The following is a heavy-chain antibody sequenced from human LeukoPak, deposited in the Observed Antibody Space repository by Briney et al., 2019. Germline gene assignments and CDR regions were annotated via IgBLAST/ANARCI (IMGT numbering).Heavy chain of an antibody. CDR2: ISYDGSNK. V-gene: IGHV3-30*18. Sequence: PGGSLRLSCAASGFTFSSYGMHWVRQAPGKGLEWVAVISYDGSNKYYADSVKGRFTISRGNSKNTLYLQMNSLRAEDTAVYYCAKEGITMIVVDWGQGTLVTVSS. D-gene: IGHD3-22*01. CDR1: GFTFSSYG. J-gene: IGHJ4*02. CDR3: AKEGITMIVVD.